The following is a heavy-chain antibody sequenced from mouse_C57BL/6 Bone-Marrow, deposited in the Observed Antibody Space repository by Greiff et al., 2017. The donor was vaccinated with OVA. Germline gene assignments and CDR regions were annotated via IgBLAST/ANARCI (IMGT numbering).Heavy chain of an antibody. J-gene: IGHJ2*01. Sequence: QVQLQQPGAELVMPGASVKLSCKASGYTFTSYWMHWVKQRPGQGLEWIGEIDPSDSYTNYNHKFKGKSTLTVDKSSSTAYMQLSRMTSEDAAVYYCARGFRVGSFDDWGQGTTLTVSS. V-gene: IGHV1-69*01. CDR3: ARGFRVGSFDD. CDR2: IDPSDSYT. CDR1: GYTFTSYW. D-gene: IGHD1-1*01.